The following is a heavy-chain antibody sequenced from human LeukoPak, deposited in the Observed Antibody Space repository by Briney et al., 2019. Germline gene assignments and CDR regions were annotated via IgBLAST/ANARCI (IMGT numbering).Heavy chain of an antibody. V-gene: IGHV3-64*01. D-gene: IGHD3-22*01. CDR3: ATYYYDSGGFHFHH. Sequence: GRSLRLSCAASGFTLRIYGMHWVRQAPGKGLEYVSAISSNGGRTYYAHSVKGRFTISRDNSRNTLYLQMGSLRAEDMAVYYCATYYYDSGGFHFHHWGQGTLVTVSS. CDR2: ISSNGGRT. J-gene: IGHJ1*01. CDR1: GFTLRIYG.